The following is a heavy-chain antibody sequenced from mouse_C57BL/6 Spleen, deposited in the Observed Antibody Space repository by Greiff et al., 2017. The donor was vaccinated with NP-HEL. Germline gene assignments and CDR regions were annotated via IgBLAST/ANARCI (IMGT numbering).Heavy chain of an antibody. CDR1: GYTFTSYW. CDR2: IDPSDSYT. J-gene: IGHJ1*03. V-gene: IGHV1-50*01. Sequence: QVQLQQPGAELVKPGASVKLSCKASGYTFTSYWMQWVKQRPGQGLEWIGEIDPSDSYTNYNQKFNGKATLTVDTSSSTAYMQLSSLTSEDSAVYYGARGHYGSSGSYFDVWGKGTTVTVSS. D-gene: IGHD1-1*01. CDR3: ARGHYGSSGSYFDV.